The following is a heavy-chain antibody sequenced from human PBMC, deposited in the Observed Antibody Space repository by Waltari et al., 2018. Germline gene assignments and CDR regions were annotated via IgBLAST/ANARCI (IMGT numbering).Heavy chain of an antibody. CDR3: ARDDDGGNSDFDY. CDR1: GFTFSSYA. CDR2: ISGSGNST. V-gene: IGHV3-23*04. D-gene: IGHD2-21*02. Sequence: EVQLVESGGGFVQPGGSLRLSCAASGFTFSSYAMKWVRQPPGKGLEGVSGISGSGNSTHYADSVKGRFTVSRDNSKNTLYLEMHSLRTEDTAVYYCARDDDGGNSDFDYWGQGTLVTVSS. J-gene: IGHJ4*02.